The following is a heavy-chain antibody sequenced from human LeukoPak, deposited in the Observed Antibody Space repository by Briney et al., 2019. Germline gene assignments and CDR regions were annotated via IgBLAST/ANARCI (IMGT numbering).Heavy chain of an antibody. CDR3: ARDKGTTCIDN. CDR1: GLTFSTSG. Sequence: PGGSLRLSCAASGLTFSTSGMHWVRQAPGKGLEWVAFIWSDGSNKYHADSVKGRFTISRDNSKDTLYLQMNSLRAEDTAVYYCARDKGTTCIDNWGQGALVTVSS. CDR2: IWSDGSNK. V-gene: IGHV3-33*01. J-gene: IGHJ4*02. D-gene: IGHD4-17*01.